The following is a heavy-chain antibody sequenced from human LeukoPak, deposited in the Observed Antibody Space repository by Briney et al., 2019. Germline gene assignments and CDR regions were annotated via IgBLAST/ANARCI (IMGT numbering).Heavy chain of an antibody. V-gene: IGHV3-38-3*01. Sequence: GGSLRLSCAASRFTVSSNEMSWVRQAPGKGLEWVSSISGGSTYYADSRKGRFTISRDNSKNTLHLQMNSLRAEDTAVYYCARDLLWVWGSRFDAFDIWGQGTMVTVSS. J-gene: IGHJ3*02. D-gene: IGHD1-26*01. CDR1: RFTVSSNE. CDR2: ISGGST. CDR3: ARDLLWVWGSRFDAFDI.